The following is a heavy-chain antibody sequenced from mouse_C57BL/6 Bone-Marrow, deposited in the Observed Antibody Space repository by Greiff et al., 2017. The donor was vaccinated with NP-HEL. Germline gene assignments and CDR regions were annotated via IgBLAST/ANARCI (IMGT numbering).Heavy chain of an antibody. Sequence: VQLQQSGPELVKPGDSVKISCKASGYSFTGYFMNWVMQSHGKSLEWIGRINPYNGDTFYNQKFKGKATLTVDKSSSTAHMELRSLTSEDSAVYYCARNNGSSPYYFDYWGQGTTLTVSS. CDR3: ARNNGSSPYYFDY. CDR2: INPYNGDT. V-gene: IGHV1-20*01. J-gene: IGHJ2*01. D-gene: IGHD1-1*01. CDR1: GYSFTGYF.